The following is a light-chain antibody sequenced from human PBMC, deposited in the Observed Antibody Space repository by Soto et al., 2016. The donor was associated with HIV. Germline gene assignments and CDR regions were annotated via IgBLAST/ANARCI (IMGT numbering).Light chain of an antibody. V-gene: IGKV1-5*03. Sequence: TITCRASQDINNDLGWYQQTPGKAPKRLIYKVSTLQSGVPSRFSGSGSGTEFTLTISSLQPDDFATYYCQQYNTYSWTFGQGTKVEIK. CDR2: KVS. CDR1: QDINND. J-gene: IGKJ1*01. CDR3: QQYNTYSWT.